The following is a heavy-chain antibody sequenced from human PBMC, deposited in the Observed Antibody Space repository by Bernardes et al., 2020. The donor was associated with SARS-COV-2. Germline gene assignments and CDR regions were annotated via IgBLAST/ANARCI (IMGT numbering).Heavy chain of an antibody. CDR1: GDSISSSNNY. J-gene: IGHJ4*02. D-gene: IGHD2-2*03. Sequence: SETLSLTCTVSGDSISSSNNYWGWIRQPPGKGLEWIGSIWNRGNTYYNSSLKSRVAMSVDTSTNQFSLNLRSVTAADTAVYYCAKMGRWIEKHIDYWGQGSLVTVSS. CDR3: AKMGRWIEKHIDY. V-gene: IGHV4-39*01. CDR2: IWNRGNT.